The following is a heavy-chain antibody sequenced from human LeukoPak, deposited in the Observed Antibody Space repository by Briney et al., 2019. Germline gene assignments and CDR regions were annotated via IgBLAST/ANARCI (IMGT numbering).Heavy chain of an antibody. V-gene: IGHV1-24*01. D-gene: IGHD3-10*01. CDR3: ATLGDGSGSYSPYYYYGMDV. J-gene: IGHJ6*04. CDR1: GYTLTELS. CDR2: FDPEDGET. Sequence: ASVKVSCKVSGYTLTELSMHWVRQAPGKGLEWMGGFDPEDGETIYAQKFQGRVTMTEDTSTDTAYMELSSLRSEDTAVYYCATLGDGSGSYSPYYYYGMDVWGKGTTVTVSS.